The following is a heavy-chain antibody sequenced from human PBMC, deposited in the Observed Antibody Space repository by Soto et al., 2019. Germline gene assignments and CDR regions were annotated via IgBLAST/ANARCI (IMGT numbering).Heavy chain of an antibody. CDR1: GGTFSSYA. J-gene: IGHJ3*02. CDR3: AYYYDSSGYYDDAFDI. V-gene: IGHV1-69*06. D-gene: IGHD3-22*01. Sequence: SVKVSCKASGGTFSSYAISWVRQAPGQGLEWMGGIIPIFGTANYAQKFQGRVTITADKSTSTAYMELSSLRSEDTAVYYCAYYYDSSGYYDDAFDIWGQGTMVTVSS. CDR2: IIPIFGTA.